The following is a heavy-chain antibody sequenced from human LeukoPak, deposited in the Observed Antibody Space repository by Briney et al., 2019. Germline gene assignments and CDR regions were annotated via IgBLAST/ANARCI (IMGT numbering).Heavy chain of an antibody. CDR3: AKEGGIVVVPAYFDY. CDR2: VKSKADDGTT. J-gene: IGHJ4*02. Sequence: GGSLRLSCEASGFSFTNTWMSWVRQAPGKGLEWVGRVKSKADDGTTDYAAPGQGRFAISRDDSKNTLSLQMNSLKTEDTAVYYCAKEGGIVVVPAYFDYWGQGTLVTVSS. V-gene: IGHV3-15*01. D-gene: IGHD2-2*01. CDR1: GFSFTNTW.